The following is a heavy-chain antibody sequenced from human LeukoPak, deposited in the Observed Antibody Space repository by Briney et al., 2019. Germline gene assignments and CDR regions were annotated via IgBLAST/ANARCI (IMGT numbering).Heavy chain of an antibody. CDR1: GGSISSYY. CDR2: INHSGST. D-gene: IGHD2-15*01. J-gene: IGHJ6*02. Sequence: ASETLSLTCTVSGGSISSYYWSWIRQPPGKGLEWIGEINHSGSTNYNPSLKSRVTISVDTSKNQFSLKLSSVTAADTAVYYCARFGGSNGYYYYGMDVWGQGTTVTVSS. CDR3: ARFGGSNGYYYYGMDV. V-gene: IGHV4-34*01.